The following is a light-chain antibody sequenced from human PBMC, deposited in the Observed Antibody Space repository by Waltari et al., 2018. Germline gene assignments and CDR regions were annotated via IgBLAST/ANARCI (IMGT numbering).Light chain of an antibody. Sequence: SSELTQDPAVSVALGQTVRITCQGDSLRSYDASWYQQKPGQAPILVIYGKDNRPSWIPDRFSGSTSGNTASLTITGSQAEDEADYYCHSRVVSNVRGAFGGGTKLTVL. V-gene: IGLV3-19*01. CDR1: SLRSYD. J-gene: IGLJ2*01. CDR3: HSRVVSNVRGA. CDR2: GKD.